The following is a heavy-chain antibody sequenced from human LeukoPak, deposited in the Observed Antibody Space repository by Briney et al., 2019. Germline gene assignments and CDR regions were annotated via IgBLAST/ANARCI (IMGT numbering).Heavy chain of an antibody. J-gene: IGHJ4*02. CDR3: AKDADSSGWYVGGY. CDR1: RFTFSNYG. D-gene: IGHD6-19*01. V-gene: IGHV3-30*18. Sequence: GGSLRLSCTASRFTFSNYGMHWVRQAPGKGLEWVAVISYDGSSKYYADSVKGRFTISRDNSRSTLYLQMNSLGAEDTAVYYCAKDADSSGWYVGGYWGQGTLVTVSS. CDR2: ISYDGSSK.